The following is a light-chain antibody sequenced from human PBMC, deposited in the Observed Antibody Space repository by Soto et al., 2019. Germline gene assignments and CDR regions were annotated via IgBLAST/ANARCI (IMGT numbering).Light chain of an antibody. CDR3: QQYGGSPPYT. V-gene: IGKV3-20*01. Sequence: VLTQSPGTLSLSPGERATISCRASQSISSSYLAWYQHKPGQAPRHLIYGASSRATGIPHRFSGSGSGTDFTLTSRRLEPEDCGVYYCQQYGGSPPYTFGQGTRLEIK. CDR1: QSISSSY. CDR2: GAS. J-gene: IGKJ2*01.